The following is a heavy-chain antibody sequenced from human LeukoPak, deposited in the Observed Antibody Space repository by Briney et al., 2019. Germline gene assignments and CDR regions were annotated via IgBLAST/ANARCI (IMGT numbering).Heavy chain of an antibody. CDR1: GFTFSSYS. V-gene: IGHV3-48*01. D-gene: IGHD3-3*01. J-gene: IGHJ4*02. Sequence: PGGSLRLSCAASGFTFSSYSMNWVRQAPGKGLEWVSYISSSSSTIYYADSVKSRFTISRDNAKNSLYLQMNSLRAEDTAVYYCARDPPTLRFLDDDYFDYWGQGTLVTVSS. CDR3: ARDPPTLRFLDDDYFDY. CDR2: ISSSSSTI.